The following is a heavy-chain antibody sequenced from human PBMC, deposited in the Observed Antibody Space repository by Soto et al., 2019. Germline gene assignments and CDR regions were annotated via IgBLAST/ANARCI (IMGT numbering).Heavy chain of an antibody. J-gene: IGHJ5*02. CDR2: IYYSGST. V-gene: IGHV4-39*01. D-gene: IGHD1-26*01. Sequence: SETLSLTCTVSGGFISSSSYYWVLIRQPPGKGLEWIGSIYYSGSTYYNPSLKSRVTISVDTSKNQFSLKLSSVTAADTAVYYCASLKMWELSWFDPWGQGTLVT. CDR3: ASLKMWELSWFDP. CDR1: GGFISSSSYY.